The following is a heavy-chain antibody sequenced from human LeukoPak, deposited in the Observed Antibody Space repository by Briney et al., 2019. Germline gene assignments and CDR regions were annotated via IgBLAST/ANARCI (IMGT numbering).Heavy chain of an antibody. Sequence: ASVKVSCKASGYTFTSHGISWVRQAPGQGLEWMGWISAYNGNTNYAQKLQGRVTMTTDTSTSTAYMELRSLRSDDTAVYYCAREPNYYDSSGYYYWGQGTLVTVSS. CDR2: ISAYNGNT. J-gene: IGHJ4*02. CDR1: GYTFTSHG. CDR3: AREPNYYDSSGYYY. D-gene: IGHD3-22*01. V-gene: IGHV1-18*01.